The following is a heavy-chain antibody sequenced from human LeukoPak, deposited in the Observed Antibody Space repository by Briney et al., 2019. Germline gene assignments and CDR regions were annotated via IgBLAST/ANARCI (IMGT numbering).Heavy chain of an antibody. CDR1: GGSISSYY. Sequence: SETLSLTCTVSGGSISSYYWSWIRQPAGKGLEWIGRIYPSGDTKYNPSLKSRVTMSVDTSKDHFSLKLSSVTAADTAVYYCARAPPPLDSSGFDYWGQGTLVTVSS. D-gene: IGHD6-19*01. J-gene: IGHJ4*02. V-gene: IGHV4-4*07. CDR2: IYPSGDT. CDR3: ARAPPPLDSSGFDY.